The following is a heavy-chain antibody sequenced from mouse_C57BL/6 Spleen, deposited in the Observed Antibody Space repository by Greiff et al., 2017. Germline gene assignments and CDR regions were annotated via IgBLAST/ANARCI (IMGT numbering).Heavy chain of an antibody. CDR3: ASEGDGYMAY. CDR2: IGRGGST. CDR1: GFSLTSYG. V-gene: IGHV2-2*01. D-gene: IGHD2-3*01. J-gene: IGHJ3*01. Sequence: VQLQQSGPGLVLPSQSLSITCTVSGFSLTSYGVHWVRQSPGQGLEWLGVIGRGGSTDYNAAFISRLVIRKDNSKSQVFFKMNSLQADDTAIYYCASEGDGYMAYWGQGTLVTVSA.